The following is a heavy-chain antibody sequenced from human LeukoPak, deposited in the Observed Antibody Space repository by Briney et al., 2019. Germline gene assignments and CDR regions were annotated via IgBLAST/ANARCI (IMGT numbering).Heavy chain of an antibody. CDR2: ISAYNGNT. D-gene: IGHD5-12*01. J-gene: IGHJ4*02. CDR1: GYTFTSYG. CDR3: AREWLPRGAFDY. Sequence: ASVNVSCKASGYTFTSYGISWVRQAPGQGLEWMGWISAYNGNTNYAQKLQGRVTMTTDTSTSTAYMELRSLRSDDTAVYYCAREWLPRGAFDYWGQGTLVTVSS. V-gene: IGHV1-18*01.